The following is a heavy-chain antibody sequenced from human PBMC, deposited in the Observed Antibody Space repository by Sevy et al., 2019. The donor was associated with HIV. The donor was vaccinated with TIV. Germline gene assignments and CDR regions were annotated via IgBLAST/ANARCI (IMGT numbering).Heavy chain of an antibody. CDR2: IHSGGKI. J-gene: IGHJ6*02. D-gene: IGHD2-15*01. CDR3: AREDIVLGEDNYYGIDV. Sequence: GGSLRLSCAASGFSVSSNYMSWVRQAPGKGPEWVSVIHSGGKISYADSVQGRFTISRDNSKNTLYLQMNSLRAEDTAVYYCAREDIVLGEDNYYGIDVWGQGPRSPSP. V-gene: IGHV3-53*01. CDR1: GFSVSSNY.